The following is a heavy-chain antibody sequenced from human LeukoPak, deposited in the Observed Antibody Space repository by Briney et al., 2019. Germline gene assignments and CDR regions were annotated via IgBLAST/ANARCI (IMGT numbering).Heavy chain of an antibody. Sequence: GASVKVSCKASGYTFTGYYIHWVRQAPGQGLEWMGRNNPNSGGTNYAQKIQGRVTMTRDTSISTAYMELSRLRSDDTAVYYCATHTVDGYNYFSKLGSEFDYWGQGTLVTVSS. V-gene: IGHV1-2*06. CDR1: GYTFTGYY. CDR2: NNPNSGGT. CDR3: ATHTVDGYNYFSKLGSEFDY. J-gene: IGHJ4*02. D-gene: IGHD5-24*01.